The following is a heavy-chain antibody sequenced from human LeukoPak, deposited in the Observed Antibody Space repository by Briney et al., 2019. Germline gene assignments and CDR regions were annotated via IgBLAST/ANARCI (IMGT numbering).Heavy chain of an antibody. V-gene: IGHV3-23*01. CDR2: ISGSGNYT. CDR1: GFTFSSYA. CDR3: AKDLTMVRGVIMATGNWFDP. D-gene: IGHD3-10*01. Sequence: GGSLRLSCAASGFTFSSYAMSWVRQAPGKGLKWVSAISGSGNYTYYADSVKGRFTISRDNSKNTLYLQMNSLRAEDTAVYYCAKDLTMVRGVIMATGNWFDPWGQGTLVTVSS. J-gene: IGHJ5*02.